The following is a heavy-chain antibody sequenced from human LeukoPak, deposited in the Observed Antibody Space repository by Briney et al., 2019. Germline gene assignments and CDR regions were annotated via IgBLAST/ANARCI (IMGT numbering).Heavy chain of an antibody. V-gene: IGHV1-2*06. CDR3: ARALGVGFGQNAYYFDH. J-gene: IGHJ4*02. Sequence: ASVKVSCKVSGYTLTDYYIHWVRQAPGQGLEWMGRLNPNSGGTNYAQKFQGRVTMTRDTSTDTAYMQLSSLRSTDTAVYFCARALGVGFGQNAYYFDHWGQGTLATVSS. CDR1: GYTLTDYY. CDR2: LNPNSGGT. D-gene: IGHD1-26*01.